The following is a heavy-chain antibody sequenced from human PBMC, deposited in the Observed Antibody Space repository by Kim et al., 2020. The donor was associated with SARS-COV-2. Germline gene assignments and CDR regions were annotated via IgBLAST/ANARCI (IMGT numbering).Heavy chain of an antibody. V-gene: IGHV3-66*01. CDR3: ARDRLNWFDP. CDR2: P. Sequence: PYNGDSVKGRFTLTRDKSKHTLYLQTNSLGAEDTAVYYCARDRLNWFDPWGQGTLVTVSS. J-gene: IGHJ5*02.